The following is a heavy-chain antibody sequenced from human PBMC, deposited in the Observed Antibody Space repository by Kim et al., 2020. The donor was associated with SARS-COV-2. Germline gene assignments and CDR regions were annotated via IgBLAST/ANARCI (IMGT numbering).Heavy chain of an antibody. CDR2: ITWNGRDL. CDR1: GFAFDDYA. CDR3: TKDMDADGIAADGYFRH. D-gene: IGHD2-21*01. Sequence: GGSLRLSCAASGFAFDDYAMHWVRQSPGKGLEWVSGITWNGRDLGYADSVRGRFIISRDNAKNSLSLEMNSLQPEDTAFYYCTKDMDADGIAADGYFRHWGRGTLLPVS. V-gene: IGHV3-9*01. J-gene: IGHJ1*01.